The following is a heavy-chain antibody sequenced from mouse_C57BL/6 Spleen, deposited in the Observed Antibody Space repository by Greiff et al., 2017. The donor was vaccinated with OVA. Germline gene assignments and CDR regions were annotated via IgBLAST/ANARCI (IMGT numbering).Heavy chain of an antibody. CDR1: GYTFTDYE. J-gene: IGHJ2*01. CDR2: IDPETGGT. Sequence: VQLQQSGAELVRPGASVTLSCKASGYTFTDYEMHWVKQTPVHGLEWIGAIDPETGGTAYNQKFKGKAILTADKSSSTAYMELRSLTSEYSAVYYCTKSAYNSNYVFDYWGQGTTLTVSS. D-gene: IGHD2-5*01. CDR3: TKSAYNSNYVFDY. V-gene: IGHV1-15*01.